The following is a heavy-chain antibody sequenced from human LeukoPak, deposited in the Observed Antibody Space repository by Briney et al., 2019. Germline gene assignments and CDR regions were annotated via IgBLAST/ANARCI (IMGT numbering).Heavy chain of an antibody. CDR1: GFTFSSYG. D-gene: IGHD2-8*02. V-gene: IGHV3-21*01. CDR3: ERDVVVYAIRYYYYYMDL. J-gene: IGHJ6*03. CDR2: ISSSSSYI. Sequence: GGSLRLSCAASGFTFSSYGMSWVRQAPGKGLEWVSSISSSSSYIYYADSVKGRFTISRDSAKNSLYLQMNQMKAEETAVYYCERDVVVYAIRYYYYYMDLWGKGTPVTVSS.